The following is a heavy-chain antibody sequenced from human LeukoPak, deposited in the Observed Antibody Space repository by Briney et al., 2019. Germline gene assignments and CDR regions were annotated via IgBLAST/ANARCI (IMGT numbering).Heavy chain of an antibody. D-gene: IGHD3-10*01. CDR3: ARATDIWFGEAGVGYFDY. V-gene: IGHV4-59*01. Sequence: SETLSLTCTVSGGSISSYYWSWIRQPPGRGLEWIGYIYYSGSTNYNPPLKSRVTISVDTSKNQFSLKLSSVTAADTAVYYCARATDIWFGEAGVGYFDYWGQGTLVTVSS. CDR1: GGSISSYY. CDR2: IYYSGST. J-gene: IGHJ4*02.